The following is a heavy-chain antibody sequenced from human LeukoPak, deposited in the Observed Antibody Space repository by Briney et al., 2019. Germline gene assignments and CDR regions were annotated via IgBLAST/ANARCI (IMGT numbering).Heavy chain of an antibody. CDR1: GFTFGDYA. V-gene: IGHV3-49*04. D-gene: IGHD3-9*01. Sequence: GGSLRLSCTASGFTFGDYAMSWVRQAPGKGLEWVGFIRSKAYGGTTEYAASVKGRFTISRDDSKSIAYLQMNSLKTEDTAVYYCTRLDILTGYYNWKWGYYPDYWGQGTLVTVSS. CDR2: IRSKAYGGTT. J-gene: IGHJ4*02. CDR3: TRLDILTGYYNWKWGYYPDY.